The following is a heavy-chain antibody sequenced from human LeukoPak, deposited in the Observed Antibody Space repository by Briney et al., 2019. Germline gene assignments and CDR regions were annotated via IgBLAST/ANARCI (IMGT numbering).Heavy chain of an antibody. CDR3: ARATSGNEDVSEAGGGWFDP. J-gene: IGHJ5*02. CDR1: GFTFSSYA. D-gene: IGHD3-16*01. V-gene: IGHV3-23*01. Sequence: GGSLRLSCAASGFTFSSYAMSWVRQAPGKGLEWVSAISGSGGSTYYADSVKGRFTISRDNSKNTLYLQMNSLRAADTALYYCARATSGNEDVSEAGGGWFDPWGQGTLVTVSS. CDR2: ISGSGGST.